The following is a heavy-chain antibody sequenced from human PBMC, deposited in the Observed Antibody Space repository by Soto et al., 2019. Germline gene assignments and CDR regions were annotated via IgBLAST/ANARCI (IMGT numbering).Heavy chain of an antibody. CDR3: ACIFSGGYGYGFYYYGMDV. D-gene: IGHD5-18*01. J-gene: IGHJ6*02. CDR2: IYYSGST. CDR1: GDSISSYY. Sequence: SETLSLTCHVSGDSISSYYWGWIRQPPGKGLEWIGSIYYSGSTYYNPSLKSRVTISVDTSKNQFSLKLSSVTAADTAVYYCACIFSGGYGYGFYYYGMDVWGQGTTVTVSS. V-gene: IGHV4-39*01.